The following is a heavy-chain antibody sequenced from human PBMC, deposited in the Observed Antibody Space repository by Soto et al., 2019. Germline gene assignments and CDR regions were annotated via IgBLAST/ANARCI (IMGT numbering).Heavy chain of an antibody. CDR2: IYYSGST. V-gene: IGHV4-39*01. CDR1: GGSISSSSYY. J-gene: IGHJ4*02. CDR3: ARAGYSSGWHGKYFDY. D-gene: IGHD6-19*01. Sequence: QLQLQESGPGLVKPSETLSLTCTVSGGSISSSSYYWGWIRQPPGKALEWIGSIYYSGSTYYNPSLKSRVTISVDTSKNQFSLKLSSVTAADTAVYYCARAGYSSGWHGKYFDYWGQGTLVTVSS.